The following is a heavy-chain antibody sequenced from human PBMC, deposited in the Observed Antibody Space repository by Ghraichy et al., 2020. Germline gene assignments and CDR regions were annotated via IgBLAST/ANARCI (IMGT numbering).Heavy chain of an antibody. J-gene: IGHJ6*02. CDR1: GFTFSSYS. Sequence: GALRLSCEASGFTFSSYSMNWVRQAPGKGLEWVSYISSSSATMHYADSVKGRFTISRDNAKNSLYLQMNSLRDEDTAVYYCASSERITIFGVVIFPGSMDVWGQGATVTVSS. CDR2: ISSSSATM. D-gene: IGHD3-3*01. CDR3: ASSERITIFGVVIFPGSMDV. V-gene: IGHV3-48*02.